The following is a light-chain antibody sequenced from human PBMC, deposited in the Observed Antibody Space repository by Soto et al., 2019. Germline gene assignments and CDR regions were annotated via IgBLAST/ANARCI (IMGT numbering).Light chain of an antibody. Sequence: EIVLTQSPGTLSLSPGERATLSCRASERLSSVYLAWYQQRPGQPPRLLIYGASNRATGIPDRFSGSGSGTDCTLIINRLEPEDVAIYYCQQYGGSPRITFGQGTRLEIK. V-gene: IGKV3-20*01. CDR2: GAS. J-gene: IGKJ5*01. CDR1: ERLSSVY. CDR3: QQYGGSPRIT.